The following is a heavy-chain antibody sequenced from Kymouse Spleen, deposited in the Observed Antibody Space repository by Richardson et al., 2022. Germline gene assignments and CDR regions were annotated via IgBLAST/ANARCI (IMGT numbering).Heavy chain of an antibody. Sequence: QVQLQQWGAGLLKPSETLSLTCAVYGGSFSGYYWSWIRQPPGKGLEWIGEINHSGSTNYNPSLKSRVTISVDTSKNQFSLKLSSVTAADTAVYYCARDGSGSYYGLYYYYGMDVWGQGTTVTVSS. D-gene: IGHD3-10*01. CDR3: ARDGSGSYYGLYYYYGMDV. J-gene: IGHJ6*02. CDR1: GGSFSGYY. V-gene: IGHV4-34*01. CDR2: INHSGST.